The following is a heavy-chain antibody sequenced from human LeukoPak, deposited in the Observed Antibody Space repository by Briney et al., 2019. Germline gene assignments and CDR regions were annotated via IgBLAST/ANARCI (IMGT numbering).Heavy chain of an antibody. CDR2: ISAYNGNT. Sequence: GASVKVSCKASGYTFTNYDFNWVRQAPGQGLEWMGWISAYNGNTKYEQKFQGRVTMTTDTSTSTVYMELRSLRSDDTAVYYCARVKHVFGSGLYDYYFDYWGQGTLVTVSS. CDR3: ARVKHVFGSGLYDYYFDY. J-gene: IGHJ4*02. V-gene: IGHV1-18*01. D-gene: IGHD3-10*01. CDR1: GYTFTNYD.